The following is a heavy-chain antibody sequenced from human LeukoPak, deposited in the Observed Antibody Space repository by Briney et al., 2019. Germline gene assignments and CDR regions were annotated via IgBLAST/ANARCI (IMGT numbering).Heavy chain of an antibody. CDR1: GGSFSGYY. V-gene: IGHV4-34*01. Sequence: LETLSLTCAVYGGSFSGYYWSWIRQPPGKGLEWIGEINHSGSTNYNPSPKSRVTISVDTSKNQFSLKLSSVTAADTAVYYCARGLLAAAVDYWGQGTLVTVSS. CDR2: INHSGST. CDR3: ARGLLAAAVDY. D-gene: IGHD6-13*01. J-gene: IGHJ4*02.